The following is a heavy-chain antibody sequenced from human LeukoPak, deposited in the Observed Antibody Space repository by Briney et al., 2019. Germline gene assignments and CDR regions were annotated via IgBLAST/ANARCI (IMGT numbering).Heavy chain of an antibody. Sequence: ASVKVSCKASGYTFTDYSLHWVRQAPGQGLEWMGWINPKSSGTNYAQKFQDRVTMTRDTSISTAYMELRSLRSDDTAVYYCARGGWVVRGPDFRDWGQGTLVTVSS. J-gene: IGHJ4*02. CDR3: ARGGWVVRGPDFRD. V-gene: IGHV1-2*02. D-gene: IGHD3-10*01. CDR2: INPKSSGT. CDR1: GYTFTDYS.